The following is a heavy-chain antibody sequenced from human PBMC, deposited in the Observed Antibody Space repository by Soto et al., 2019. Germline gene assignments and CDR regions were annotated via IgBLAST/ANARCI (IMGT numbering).Heavy chain of an antibody. CDR2: IIPIFGTA. J-gene: IGHJ4*02. CDR1: GGTFSSYA. V-gene: IGHV1-69*01. D-gene: IGHD3-10*01. Sequence: QVQLVQSGAEVKKPGSSVKVSCKASGGTFSSYAISWVRQAPGQGLEWMGGIIPIFGTANYAQKFQGRVTITADESTSTAYMELSSLRSEDTAVYYYARQEYYYGSGSYYNLGGYYFDYWGQGTLVTVSS. CDR3: ARQEYYYGSGSYYNLGGYYFDY.